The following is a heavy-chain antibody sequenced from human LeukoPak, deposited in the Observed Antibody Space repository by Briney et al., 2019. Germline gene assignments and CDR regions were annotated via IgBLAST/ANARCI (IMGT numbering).Heavy chain of an antibody. V-gene: IGHV1-46*01. D-gene: IGHD6-13*01. J-gene: IGHJ6*02. CDR1: GYTFTSYY. CDR3: ARAMNQAAAGLYYYYGMDV. Sequence: ASVKVSCKASGYTFTSYYMHWVRQAPGQGLEWMGIINPSGGSTSYAQKFQGRVTMTRDTSTSTVYMELSSLRSEDTAVYYCARAMNQAAAGLYYYYGMDVWGQGTTVTVSS. CDR2: INPSGGST.